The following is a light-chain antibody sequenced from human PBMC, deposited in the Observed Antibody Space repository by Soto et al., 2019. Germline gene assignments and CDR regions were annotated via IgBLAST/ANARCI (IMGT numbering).Light chain of an antibody. J-gene: IGKJ3*01. CDR1: QSVSSSY. CDR2: GAS. CDR3: QQYGSSPPIT. Sequence: EIVLTQSPGTLSLSPGERATLSCRASQSVSSSYLAWYQQKPGQAPRLLIYGASSRATGIPDRFSGSGSGTDFTLTISRLEPEDFAVYYCQQYGSSPPITCGPGTEVDIK. V-gene: IGKV3-20*01.